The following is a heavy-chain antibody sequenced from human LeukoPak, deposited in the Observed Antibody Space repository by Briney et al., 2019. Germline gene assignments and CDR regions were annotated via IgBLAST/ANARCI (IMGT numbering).Heavy chain of an antibody. CDR2: ISAYNGNT. J-gene: IGHJ4*02. Sequence: ASLKVSCKASGYTFTSYGISWVRQAPGQGLEWMGWISAYNGNTNYAQKLQGRVTMTTDTSTSTAYVELRSLRSDDTAVYYCASKIYCGGDCYYFDYWGQGTLVTVSS. D-gene: IGHD2-21*01. CDR3: ASKIYCGGDCYYFDY. CDR1: GYTFTSYG. V-gene: IGHV1-18*01.